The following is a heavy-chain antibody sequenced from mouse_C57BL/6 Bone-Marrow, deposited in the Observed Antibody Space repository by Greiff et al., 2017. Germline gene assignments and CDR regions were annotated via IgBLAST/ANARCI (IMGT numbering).Heavy chain of an antibody. J-gene: IGHJ2*01. V-gene: IGHV1-62-2*01. CDR3: ARHERYYDYEGYFDY. CDR2: FYPGSGSI. Sequence: QVQLQQSGAELVKPGASVKLSCKASGYIFTEYTIHWVKQRSGQGLEWIGWFYPGSGSIQYNERFKDKATLTADKSSNTVYMELSRLTSEDSAVYFGARHERYYDYEGYFDYWGQGTTLTVSS. D-gene: IGHD2-4*01. CDR1: GYIFTEYT.